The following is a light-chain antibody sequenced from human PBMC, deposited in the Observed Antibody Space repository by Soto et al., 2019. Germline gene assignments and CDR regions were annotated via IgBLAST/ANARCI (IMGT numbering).Light chain of an antibody. V-gene: IGKV1-9*01. CDR2: EKS. CDR1: QDIAHN. J-gene: IGKJ4*01. CDR3: QHYSSHSLP. Sequence: DIQLTQSPSVLSASVGDRVSISCRASQDIAHNLNWYQQKPGRAPKLLIFEKSTLLYGVTSRFSGCGSGTEFTLTISSLQPEDFATYFCQHYSSHSLPFGGGTSVEIK.